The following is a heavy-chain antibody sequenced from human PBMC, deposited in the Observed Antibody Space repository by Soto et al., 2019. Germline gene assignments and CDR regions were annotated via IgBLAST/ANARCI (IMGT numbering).Heavy chain of an antibody. Sequence: QVQLQESGPGLVKPSGTLSLTCAVSGGSISSSNWWSWVRQPQGKGLEWIGEIYHSGSTNYNPSLNSRVTISVDKSKTQFSLKLSSVTAADTAVYYCARGSYYDSSGWGFDYWGQGTLVTVSS. V-gene: IGHV4-4*02. CDR1: GGSISSSNW. CDR3: ARGSYYDSSGWGFDY. D-gene: IGHD3-22*01. J-gene: IGHJ4*02. CDR2: IYHSGST.